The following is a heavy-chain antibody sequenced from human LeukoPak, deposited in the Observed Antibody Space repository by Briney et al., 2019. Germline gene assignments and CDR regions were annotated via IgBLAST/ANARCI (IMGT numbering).Heavy chain of an antibody. D-gene: IGHD1-1*01. CDR2: ISAYYGNT. V-gene: IGHV1-18*01. CDR1: GYTFTSYG. CDR3: AREVTLRITSMDV. J-gene: IGHJ6*02. Sequence: ASVKVSCKASGYTFTSYGISWVRQAPGQGLEWMGWISAYYGNTNYAQKLQGRVTMTTDTSTSTAYMELRSLSSDDTAVYYCAREVTLRITSMDVWGQGTTVTVSS.